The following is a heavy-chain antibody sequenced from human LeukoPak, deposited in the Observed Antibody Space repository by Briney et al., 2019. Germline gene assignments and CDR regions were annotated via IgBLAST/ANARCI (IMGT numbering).Heavy chain of an antibody. V-gene: IGHV4-61*01. J-gene: IGHJ4*02. D-gene: IGHD3-22*01. CDR3: ARDPSGYFNY. CDR1: GGSVSSGSYY. Sequence: SETLSLTCTVSGGSVSSGSYYWSWIRQPPGKGLEWIGFIYYSGSTNYNPSLKSRVTISVDASKNQFSLKLSSVTAADTAVYYCARDPSGYFNYWGQGTLATVSS. CDR2: IYYSGST.